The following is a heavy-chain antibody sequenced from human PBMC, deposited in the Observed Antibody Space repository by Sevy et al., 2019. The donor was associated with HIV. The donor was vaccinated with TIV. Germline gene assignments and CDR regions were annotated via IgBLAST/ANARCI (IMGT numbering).Heavy chain of an antibody. CDR2: VSYDGTDK. J-gene: IGHJ4*02. CDR1: GFTFSSYA. D-gene: IGHD3-16*02. Sequence: GGSLRLSCAASGFTFSSYAMHWVRQAPGKGLEWVAVVSYDGTDKFHADSVKGRFTISRDNSKKTLDLQMNSLRAEDTAVYYCARDLGYDYVWGSYRLLYWGQGTLVTVSS. V-gene: IGHV3-30-3*01. CDR3: ARDLGYDYVWGSYRLLY.